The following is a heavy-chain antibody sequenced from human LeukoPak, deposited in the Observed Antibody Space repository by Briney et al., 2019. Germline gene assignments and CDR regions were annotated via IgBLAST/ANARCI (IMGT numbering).Heavy chain of an antibody. D-gene: IGHD5-18*01. CDR2: INPNSGGT. CDR3: ARDSVRYSYGLLVY. J-gene: IGHJ4*02. CDR1: GYTFTDYY. Sequence: ASVKVSCKASGYTFTDYYIHWVRQAPGQGLEWMGWINPNSGGTNYTQKFQGRVTMTRDTSISTAYMELSRLRSDDTAVYYCARDSVRYSYGLLVYWGQGTLVTVSS. V-gene: IGHV1-2*02.